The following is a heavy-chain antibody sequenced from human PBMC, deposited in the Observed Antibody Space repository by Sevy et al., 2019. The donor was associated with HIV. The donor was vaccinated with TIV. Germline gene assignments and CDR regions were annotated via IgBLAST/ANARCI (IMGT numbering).Heavy chain of an antibody. CDR2: IRSKDYGGTT. V-gene: IGHV3-49*03. CDR1: GFTFGDFA. Sequence: GGSLRLSCTTSGFTFGDFAMSWFRQAPGKGLEWVGFIRSKDYGGTTEYAASVKGRLTISRDDSKNIAYMQMNSLKTEDTAVYYCTRDGGGGNILASYYYYDMDVWGQGTTVTVSS. J-gene: IGHJ6*02. CDR3: TRDGGGGNILASYYYYDMDV. D-gene: IGHD2-21*01.